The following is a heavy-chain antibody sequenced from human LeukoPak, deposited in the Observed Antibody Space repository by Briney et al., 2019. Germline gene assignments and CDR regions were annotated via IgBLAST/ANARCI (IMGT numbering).Heavy chain of an antibody. CDR1: GGTGSIYA. D-gene: IGHD6-13*01. Sequence: GASVKVSCKASGGTGSIYAISWVRQAPGQGLEWMGGSIPIFGTANYAQKFQGRVTITTDESTSTAYMELSSLRSEATAVYYCARDEVGAAAGTGYWGQGTLVTVSS. CDR2: SIPIFGTA. V-gene: IGHV1-69*05. CDR3: ARDEVGAAAGTGY. J-gene: IGHJ4*02.